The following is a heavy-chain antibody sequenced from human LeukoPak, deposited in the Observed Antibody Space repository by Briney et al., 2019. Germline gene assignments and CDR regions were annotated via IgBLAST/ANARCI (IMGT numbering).Heavy chain of an antibody. D-gene: IGHD3-10*01. Sequence: ASVKASCKASGYTFTTSYLHSVRQSPGHRLEWRGIIDPSGGSTSYAQKFQGRVTMTRDTSSSTVYMELSSLRYDDTAVFYCARERKTRGSFDYWGQGTLVTVAS. V-gene: IGHV1-46*01. CDR1: GYTFTTSY. CDR3: ARERKTRGSFDY. CDR2: IDPSGGST. J-gene: IGHJ4*02.